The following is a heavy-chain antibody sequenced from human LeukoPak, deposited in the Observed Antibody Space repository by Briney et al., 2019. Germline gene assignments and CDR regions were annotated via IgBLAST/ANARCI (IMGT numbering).Heavy chain of an antibody. CDR1: GFTFSDYY. CDR3: ARILYYDFWSGYHTPSNWFDP. D-gene: IGHD3-3*01. CDR2: ISSSGGTI. Sequence: GGSLRLSCAASGFTFSDYYMSWIRQAPGKGLEWVSYISSSGGTIYYADSVKGRFTISRDNAKNSLYLQMNSLRAEDTAVYYCARILYYDFWSGYHTPSNWFDPWGQGTLVTVSS. J-gene: IGHJ5*02. V-gene: IGHV3-11*04.